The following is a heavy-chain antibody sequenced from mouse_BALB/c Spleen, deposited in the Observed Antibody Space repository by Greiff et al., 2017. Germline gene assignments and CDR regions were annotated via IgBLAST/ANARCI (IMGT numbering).Heavy chain of an antibody. CDR1: GFTFSSFG. Sequence: EVQVVESGGGLVKPGGSLKLSCAASGFTFSSFGMHWVRQAPEKGLEWVAYISSGSSTIYYADTVKGRFTISRDNPKNTLFLQMTSLRSEDTAMYYCARLLRYYAMDYWGQGTSVTVSS. V-gene: IGHV5-17*02. CDR3: ARLLRYYAMDY. CDR2: ISSGSSTI. D-gene: IGHD1-1*01. J-gene: IGHJ4*01.